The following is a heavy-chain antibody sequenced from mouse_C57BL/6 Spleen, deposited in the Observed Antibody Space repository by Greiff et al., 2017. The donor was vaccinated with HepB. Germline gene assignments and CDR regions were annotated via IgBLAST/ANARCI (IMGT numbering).Heavy chain of an antibody. V-gene: IGHV1-15*01. Sequence: QVQLQQSGAELVRPGASVTLSCKASGYTFTDYEMHWVKQTPVHGLEWIGAIDPETGGTAYNQKFKGKAILTADKSSSTAYMELRSLTSEDSAVYYCTREGGYPYYYAMDYWGQGTSVTVSS. CDR1: GYTFTDYE. D-gene: IGHD2-2*01. J-gene: IGHJ4*01. CDR2: IDPETGGT. CDR3: TREGGYPYYYAMDY.